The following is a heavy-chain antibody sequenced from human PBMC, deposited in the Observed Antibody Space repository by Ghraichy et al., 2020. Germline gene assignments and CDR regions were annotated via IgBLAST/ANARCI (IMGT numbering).Heavy chain of an antibody. Sequence: SQTLSLTCTVSGGSISSYYWSWIRQPPGKGLEWIGYIYYSGSTNYNPSLKSRVTISVDTSKNQFSLKLSSVTAADTAVYYCARSHLSSSWYFGSITGTTGGGYGMDVWGQGTTVTVSS. CDR1: GGSISSYY. CDR3: ARSHLSSSWYFGSITGTTGGGYGMDV. D-gene: IGHD1-20*01. CDR2: IYYSGST. J-gene: IGHJ6*02. V-gene: IGHV4-59*08.